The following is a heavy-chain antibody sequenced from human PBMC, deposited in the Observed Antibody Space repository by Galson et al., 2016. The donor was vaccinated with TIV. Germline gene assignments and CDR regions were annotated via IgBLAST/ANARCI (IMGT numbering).Heavy chain of an antibody. V-gene: IGHV5-10-1*01. CDR2: IDPTDSYT. CDR3: ARGVSSGSAWLDP. CDR1: GYRFTSYW. J-gene: IGHJ5*02. D-gene: IGHD3-10*01. Sequence: QSGAEVKKPGESLRISCKGSGYRFTSYWINWVRQMPGKSLEWMGRIDPTDSYTNYSPSFQGHVTISADKSSTTAYLQWSSLKASDTAMYYCARGVSSGSAWLDPWGPGTPVTVSS.